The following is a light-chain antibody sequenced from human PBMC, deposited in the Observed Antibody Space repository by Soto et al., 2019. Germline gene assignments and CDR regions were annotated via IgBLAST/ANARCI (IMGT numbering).Light chain of an antibody. J-gene: IGKJ5*01. Sequence: EIVLTQSPDTLSLSPGERATLSCRAVQSIRSERLAWYQQKPGQAPRLVIFDASNRASDMPERFSGSGSGTDFTLTISSLEPEDFAVYYCQQRSNWPPGFTFGQGTRLEIK. V-gene: IGKV3-11*01. CDR2: DAS. CDR1: QSIRSER. CDR3: QQRSNWPPGFT.